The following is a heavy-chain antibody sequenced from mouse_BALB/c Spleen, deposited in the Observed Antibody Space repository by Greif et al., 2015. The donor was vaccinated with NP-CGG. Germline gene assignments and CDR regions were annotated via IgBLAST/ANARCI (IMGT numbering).Heavy chain of an antibody. Sequence: VKVVESGAELAKPGVPVKMSCEASGYTFTSYWMHWVKQRPGQGLEWIGYINPSTGYTEYNQKFKDKATLTADKSSSPAYMQLSSLTSEDSAVYYCAKGLYYGNYFTMDYWGQGTSVTVAS. V-gene: IGHV1-7*01. CDR1: GYTFTSYW. J-gene: IGHJ4*01. CDR2: INPSTGYT. D-gene: IGHD2-1*01. CDR3: AKGLYYGNYFTMDY.